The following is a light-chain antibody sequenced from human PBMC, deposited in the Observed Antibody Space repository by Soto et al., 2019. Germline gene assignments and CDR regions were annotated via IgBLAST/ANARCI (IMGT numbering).Light chain of an antibody. V-gene: IGKV1-5*03. CDR2: KAS. CDR3: QQYNSYSWT. J-gene: IGKJ1*01. CDR1: QSISSW. Sequence: IQMTQSPASVSASPGYRVTITCRASQSISSWLAWYQQKPGKAPKLLIYKASTLESGVPSNFSGSGSGTEFTLTISSLQPEDFATYYCQQYNSYSWTFGQGTKVDIK.